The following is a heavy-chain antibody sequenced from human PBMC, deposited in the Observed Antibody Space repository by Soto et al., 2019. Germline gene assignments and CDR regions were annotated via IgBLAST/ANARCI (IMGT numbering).Heavy chain of an antibody. CDR1: GGSIDRYH. J-gene: IGHJ4*02. CDR2: IYYSGSS. D-gene: IGHD2-15*01. V-gene: IGHV4-59*08. CDR3: AKRYGGTFDY. Sequence: PSETLSLTCTVSGGSIDRYHTSWIGHPQGKGLEWIGYIYYSGSSNYNPSLKSRVTISLDTSKNQFSLKLSSVTAADTAVYYCAKRYGGTFDYWGQGTLVTVS.